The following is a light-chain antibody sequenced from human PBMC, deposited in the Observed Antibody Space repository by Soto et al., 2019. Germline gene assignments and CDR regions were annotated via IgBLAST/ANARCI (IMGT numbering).Light chain of an antibody. J-gene: IGKJ5*01. V-gene: IGKV3-15*01. CDR2: GAS. CDR1: HSVSSS. Sequence: IVMTQSPATLAVSPGERATLSCRASHSVSSSLAWYQQKPGQAPRLLIYGASTRATGIPARLSGSGSGTEFTLTISSLQPDDFATYYCQQYNSYSTFGQGTRLEIK. CDR3: QQYNSYST.